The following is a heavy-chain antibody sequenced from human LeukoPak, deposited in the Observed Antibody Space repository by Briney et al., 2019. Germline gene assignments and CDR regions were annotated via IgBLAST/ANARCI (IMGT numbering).Heavy chain of an antibody. D-gene: IGHD3-3*01. V-gene: IGHV3-23*01. J-gene: IGHJ4*02. CDR3: ANQARKDYDFWSGYPRIGVDY. CDR2: ISGSGGST. Sequence: GASLRLSCAASGFTFSSYAMSWVRQAPGKGLEWVSAISGSGGSTYYADSVKGRFTISRDNSKNTLYLQMNSLRAEDTAVYYRANQARKDYDFWSGYPRIGVDYWGQGTLVTVSS. CDR1: GFTFSSYA.